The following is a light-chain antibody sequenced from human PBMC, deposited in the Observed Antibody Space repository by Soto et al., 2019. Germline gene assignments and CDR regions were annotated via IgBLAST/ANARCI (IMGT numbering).Light chain of an antibody. CDR3: QQYSSWPPLA. V-gene: IGKV3-15*01. Sequence: EVVMTQSPATLSVSPGDTATLACRASRTVSVNVAWYQQKPGQAPRLLIFGASTRATGIPARFSGGGSGTEFTLTVSSLQSEDCAVYYCQQYSSWPPLAFGGGTKVEI. CDR1: RTVSVN. J-gene: IGKJ4*01. CDR2: GAS.